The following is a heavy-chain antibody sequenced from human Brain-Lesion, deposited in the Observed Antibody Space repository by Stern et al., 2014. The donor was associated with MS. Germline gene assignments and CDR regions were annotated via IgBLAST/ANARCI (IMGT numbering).Heavy chain of an antibody. CDR2: IFNSGST. V-gene: IGHV4-61*02. CDR1: GGSISSGGYY. J-gene: IGHJ6*02. D-gene: IGHD2-2*01. Sequence: QVQLQESGPGLVKPSQTLSLSCTVSGGSISSGGYYWSWIRQPAGQGLEWIGRIFNSGSTSYNPSLKSRVTISKYTSKKQVHPRMNPMTAADTAVYYCARGRVVPGFQYYATDVWGQGTTVIVSS. CDR3: ARGRVVPGFQYYATDV.